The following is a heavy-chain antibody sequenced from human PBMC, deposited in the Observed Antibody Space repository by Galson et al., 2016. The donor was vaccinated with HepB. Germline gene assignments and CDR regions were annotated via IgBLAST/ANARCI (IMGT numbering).Heavy chain of an antibody. CDR3: ARVEGLGSNWYRAPHFDS. J-gene: IGHJ4*02. CDR1: GFTFSRYT. Sequence: LRLSCATSGFTFSRYTMHWVRQAPGKGLEWVSVIWYDGSYKHYGDSVKGRFTISRDNSKNTLSLQMNSLRIEDTAVYYCARVEGLGSNWYRAPHFDSWGQGTLVTVSS. CDR2: IWYDGSYK. D-gene: IGHD6-13*01. V-gene: IGHV3-33*01.